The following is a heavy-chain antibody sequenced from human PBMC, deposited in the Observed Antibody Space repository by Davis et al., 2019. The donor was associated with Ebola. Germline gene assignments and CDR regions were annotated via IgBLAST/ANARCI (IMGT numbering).Heavy chain of an antibody. J-gene: IGHJ3*02. V-gene: IGHV1-24*01. CDR3: AAGGLGGGFDI. CDR2: FDPEDAEA. D-gene: IGHD2-15*01. CDR1: GYTLSELS. Sequence: ASVKVSCKVSGYTLSELSIHWVRQAPGKGLEWMGYFDPEDAEALYAQNFQDRVTMTEDTSTDTAYMELGRLRSEDTAVYYCAAGGLGGGFDIWGHGTMVTVSS.